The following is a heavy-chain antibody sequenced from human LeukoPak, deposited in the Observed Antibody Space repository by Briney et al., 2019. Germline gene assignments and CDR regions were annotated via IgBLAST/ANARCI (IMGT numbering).Heavy chain of an antibody. CDR1: GGSISSGGYY. CDR3: ARDSHDYVWGSSPDAFDI. V-gene: IGHV4-61*08. J-gene: IGHJ3*02. Sequence: SETLSLTRTVSGGSISSGGYYWSWIRQPPGKGLEWIGYIYYSGSTNYNPSLKSRVTISVDTSKNQFSLKLSSVTAADTAVYYCARDSHDYVWGSSPDAFDIWGQGTMVTVSS. D-gene: IGHD3-16*01. CDR2: IYYSGST.